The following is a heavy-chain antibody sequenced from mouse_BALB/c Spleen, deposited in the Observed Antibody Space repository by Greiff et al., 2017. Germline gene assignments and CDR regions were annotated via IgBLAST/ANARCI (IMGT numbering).Heavy chain of an antibody. Sequence: VQLQQSGAELARPGASVKMSCKASGYTFTSYTMHWVNQRPGQGLEWIGYINPSSGYTNYNQKFKDKATLTADKSSSTAYMQLSSLTSEDSAVYYCARSDYGNYYFDYWGQGTTLTVSS. CDR2: INPSSGYT. CDR3: ARSDYGNYYFDY. D-gene: IGHD2-1*01. J-gene: IGHJ2*01. V-gene: IGHV1-4*01. CDR1: GYTFTSYT.